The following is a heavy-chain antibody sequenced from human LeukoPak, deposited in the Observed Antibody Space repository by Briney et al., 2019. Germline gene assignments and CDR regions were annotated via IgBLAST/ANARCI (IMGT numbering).Heavy chain of an antibody. CDR3: TRGRGSSYGGRWADFDY. D-gene: IGHD5-18*01. CDR2: IRSKAYGGTT. CDR1: GFTFGDYA. J-gene: IGHJ4*02. Sequence: PGGSLRLSCTASGFTFGDYAMSWFRQAPGKGLEWVGFIRSKAYGGTTEYAASVKGRFTISRDDSKSIAYLQMNSLKTEDTAVYYCTRGRGSSYGGRWADFDYWGQGTLVTVSS. V-gene: IGHV3-49*03.